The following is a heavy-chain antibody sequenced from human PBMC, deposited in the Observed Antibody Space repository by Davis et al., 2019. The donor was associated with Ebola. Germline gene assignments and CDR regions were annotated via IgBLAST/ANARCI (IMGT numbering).Heavy chain of an antibody. CDR2: ISSDGSIT. J-gene: IGHJ6*02. D-gene: IGHD2-21*01. CDR3: AKHRGDNYYYYSMDV. Sequence: GESLKISCAVSGFTFSSYWMHWVRQVPGKGLVWVSRISSDGSITSYADSVKGRFTISRDSWKNTLYLQMNSLRAEDTAIYYCAKHRGDNYYYYSMDVWGQGTTVTVSS. V-gene: IGHV3-74*01. CDR1: GFTFSSYW.